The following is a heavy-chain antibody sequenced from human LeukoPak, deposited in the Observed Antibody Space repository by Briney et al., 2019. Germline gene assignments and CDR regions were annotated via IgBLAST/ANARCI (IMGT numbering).Heavy chain of an antibody. CDR1: GGSIRSYY. D-gene: IGHD7-27*01. J-gene: IGHJ4*02. CDR2: ISDSGST. CDR3: ARESSWGNFDY. Sequence: PSETLSLTCTVSGGSIRSYYWSWIRQPPGKGLEWIGYISDSGSTNYNPSLKSRVTISVDTSKNQFSLKLSYVTAADTAVYFCARESSWGNFDYWGQGTLVTVSS. V-gene: IGHV4-59*01.